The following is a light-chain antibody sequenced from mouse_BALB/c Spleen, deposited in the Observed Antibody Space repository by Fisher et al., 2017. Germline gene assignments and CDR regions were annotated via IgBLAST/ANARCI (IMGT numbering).Light chain of an antibody. V-gene: IGKV4-74*01. J-gene: IGKJ1*01. CDR1: SSVSSSY. CDR2: DTS. Sequence: IVMTQSPAIMSASLGERVTMTCTASSSVSSSYLHWYQQKPGSSPKRWIYDTSKLASGVPARFSGSGSGTSYSLTISSMEAEDAATYYCQQWSSYPLTFGGGTKLEIK. CDR3: QQWSSYPLT.